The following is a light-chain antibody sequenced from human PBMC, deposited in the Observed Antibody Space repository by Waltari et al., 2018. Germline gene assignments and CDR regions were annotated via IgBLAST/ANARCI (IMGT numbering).Light chain of an antibody. CDR3: QNHERLPAT. CDR1: QRIGRY. V-gene: IGKV3-20*01. CDR2: GAS. J-gene: IGKJ1*01. Sequence: SCRASQRIGRYLVWYQQKSGQAPRLLIYGASTRATGIPDRFSGSGSGTDFSLTISRLEAEDFAVYYCQNHERLPATFGQGTKVEMK.